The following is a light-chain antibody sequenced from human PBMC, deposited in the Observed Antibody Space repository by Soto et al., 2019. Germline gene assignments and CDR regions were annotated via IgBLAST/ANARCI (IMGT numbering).Light chain of an antibody. CDR3: LQDINYPWT. V-gene: IGKV1-6*01. CDR2: DAS. Sequence: IQMTQSPSSLSASVGDRVTVTCRASQSISNYLNWYQQKPGKAPNLLIYDASSLESGVPSRFSGSGSGTDFTLAISSLQPEDSATYYCLQDINYPWTFGQGTKVDI. CDR1: QSISNY. J-gene: IGKJ1*01.